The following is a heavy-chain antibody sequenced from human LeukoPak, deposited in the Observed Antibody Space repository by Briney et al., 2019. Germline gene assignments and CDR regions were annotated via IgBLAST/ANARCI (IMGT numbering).Heavy chain of an antibody. V-gene: IGHV3-23*01. D-gene: IGHD3-3*01. CDR1: GFTFSSYA. J-gene: IGHJ6*03. CDR3: ASTTYYDFWSGSMIPYYYYYMDV. CDR2: ISGSGGST. Sequence: GGSLRLSCAASGFTFSSYAMSWVRQAPGKGLEWVSAISGSGGSTYYADSVKGRFTISRDNSKNTLYLQMNSLRAEDTAVYYCASTTYYDFWSGSMIPYYYYYMDVWGKGTTVTVSS.